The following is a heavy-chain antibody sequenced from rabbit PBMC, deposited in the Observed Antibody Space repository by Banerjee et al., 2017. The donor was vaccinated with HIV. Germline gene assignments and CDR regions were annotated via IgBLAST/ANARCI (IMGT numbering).Heavy chain of an antibody. CDR3: ARGNYAGYGYALNL. D-gene: IGHD6-1*01. CDR1: GLDFSGGYY. CDR2: IYTGSSGNT. V-gene: IGHV1S40*01. J-gene: IGHJ4*01. Sequence: QSLEESGGDLVKPGASLTLTCTASGLDFSGGYYMCWGRQAPGKGLEWNAFIYTGSSGNTYSASWAKGRFTITRSTSLNTLTLQLNSLTAADTATYFCARGNYAGYGYALNLWGQATLVSVS.